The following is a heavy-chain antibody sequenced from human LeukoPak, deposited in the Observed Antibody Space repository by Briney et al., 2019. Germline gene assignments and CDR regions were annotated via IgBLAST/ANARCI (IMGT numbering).Heavy chain of an antibody. CDR3: TRVGDYGGNWAWYFDL. D-gene: IGHD4-23*01. Sequence: GGSLRLSCAASGFTFSTYWMHWVRQAPGKGVVWFSRIKSDGSNTNYGDSVKGRFTISRDNAKNTLYLQMNSLRAEDTAVYYCTRVGDYGGNWAWYFDLWGRGTLVTVSS. CDR2: IKSDGSNT. J-gene: IGHJ2*01. V-gene: IGHV3-74*01. CDR1: GFTFSTYW.